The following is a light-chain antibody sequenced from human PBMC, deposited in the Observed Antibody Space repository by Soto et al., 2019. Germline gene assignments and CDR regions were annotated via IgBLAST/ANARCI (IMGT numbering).Light chain of an antibody. CDR1: ENIKNY. Sequence: DIQVTQSLSSLPASLGDRVTITCRASENIKNYLIWYQQKPGKAPKLLIYGASTLKTGVPSRFSGSGSGTDFTFTIGSLQPDDVATYYCAQIYTAQWTFGQGTRVDLK. V-gene: IGKV1-39*01. CDR2: GAS. CDR3: AQIYTAQWT. J-gene: IGKJ1*01.